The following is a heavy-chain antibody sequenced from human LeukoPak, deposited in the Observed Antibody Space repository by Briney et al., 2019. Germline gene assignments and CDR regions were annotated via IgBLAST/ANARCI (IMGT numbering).Heavy chain of an antibody. J-gene: IGHJ4*02. CDR1: GFTFSSYS. D-gene: IGHD2-15*01. Sequence: GGSLRLSCAASGFTFSSYSMNWVRQAPGKGLEWVAVISYDGSNKYYADSVKGRFTISRDNSKNTLYLQMNSLRAEDTAVYYCAKDRICSGGSCYPDYWGQGTLVTVSS. CDR3: AKDRICSGGSCYPDY. V-gene: IGHV3-30*18. CDR2: ISYDGSNK.